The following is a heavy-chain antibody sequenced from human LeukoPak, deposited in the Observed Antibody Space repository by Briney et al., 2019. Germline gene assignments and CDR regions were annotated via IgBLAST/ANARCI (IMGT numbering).Heavy chain of an antibody. D-gene: IGHD5-18*01. V-gene: IGHV4-4*07. J-gene: IGHJ3*02. CDR2: IYSSGSN. CDR1: GGSLSSYY. Sequence: SETLSLTCTVSGGSLSSYYWSWIRQPAGKGLEWIGHIYSSGSNNYSPSLKSRVTMSVDTSKNQFSLKLSSVSAADTAVYYCASLGGYSYVRPFDIWGQGTVATVSS. CDR3: ASLGGYSYVRPFDI.